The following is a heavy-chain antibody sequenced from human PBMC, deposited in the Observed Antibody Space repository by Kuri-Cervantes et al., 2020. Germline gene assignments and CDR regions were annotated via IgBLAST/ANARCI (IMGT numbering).Heavy chain of an antibody. Sequence: GESLKISCAASGFTFSSYAKSWVRQAPGKGLEWVSAISGSGGSTYYADSVKGRFTISRDNAKNSLYLQMNSLTDEDTAVYYCARAPRGSSWPSFDYWGQGTLVTVSS. J-gene: IGHJ4*02. CDR2: ISGSGGST. D-gene: IGHD6-13*01. CDR3: ARAPRGSSWPSFDY. CDR1: GFTFSSYA. V-gene: IGHV3-23*01.